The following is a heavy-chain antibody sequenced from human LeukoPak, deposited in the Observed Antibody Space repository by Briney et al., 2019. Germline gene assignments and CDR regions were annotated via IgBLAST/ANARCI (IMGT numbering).Heavy chain of an antibody. CDR1: GFTFSSYW. V-gene: IGHV3-7*01. J-gene: IGHJ4*02. CDR2: IKQDGSEK. CDR3: ASLGPLATVTTSRTFDS. D-gene: IGHD4-17*01. Sequence: GMSLRLSCASSGFTFSSYWMTWVRQAPGKGLEWVANIKQDGSEKFYVDSVQGRFTISRDNAKNSLYLQMNSLRAEDTAVYYCASLGPLATVTTSRTFDSWGQGTLVTVSS.